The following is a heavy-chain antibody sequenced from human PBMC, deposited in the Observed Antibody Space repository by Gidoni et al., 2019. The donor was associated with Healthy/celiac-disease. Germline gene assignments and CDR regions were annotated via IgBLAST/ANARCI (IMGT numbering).Heavy chain of an antibody. CDR2: ISGSCGST. J-gene: IGHJ3*02. CDR3: AKGGGMDPDAFDI. Sequence: EVQLLESGGGLVQPGGALRLSCAASGFTFSSYAMSWVRQAPGKGLEWVSAISGSCGSTYYADSVKGRFTISRDNSKNTLYLQMNSLRADDTAVYYCAKGGGMDPDAFDIWGQGTMVTVSS. CDR1: GFTFSSYA. D-gene: IGHD2-2*03. V-gene: IGHV3-23*01.